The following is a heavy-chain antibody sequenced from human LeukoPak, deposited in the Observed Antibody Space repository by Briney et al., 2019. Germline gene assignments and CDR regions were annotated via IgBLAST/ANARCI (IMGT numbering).Heavy chain of an antibody. CDR2: IYHSGST. CDR3: ARVRDYVLYFDY. V-gene: IGHV4-30-2*01. J-gene: IGHJ4*02. Sequence: PSETLSLTCAVSGGSISSGGYSWSWIRQPPGKGLEWIGYIYHSGSTYYNPSLRSRVTISVDRSKNQFSLKLSSVTAADTAVYYCARVRDYVLYFDYWGQGTLVTVSS. D-gene: IGHD4-17*01. CDR1: GGSISSGGYS.